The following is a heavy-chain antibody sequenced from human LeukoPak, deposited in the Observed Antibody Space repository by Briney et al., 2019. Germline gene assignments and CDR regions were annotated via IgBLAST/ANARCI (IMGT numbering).Heavy chain of an antibody. Sequence: GGSLRLSCAASGFTSSSYAMHWVRQAPGKGLEWVAVISYDGSNKYYADSVKGRFTISRDNSKNTLYLQMNSLRAEDTAVYYCARGRTRYYYYGMDVWGQGTTVTVSS. CDR3: ARGRTRYYYYGMDV. CDR1: GFTSSSYA. J-gene: IGHJ6*02. V-gene: IGHV3-30-3*01. CDR2: ISYDGSNK.